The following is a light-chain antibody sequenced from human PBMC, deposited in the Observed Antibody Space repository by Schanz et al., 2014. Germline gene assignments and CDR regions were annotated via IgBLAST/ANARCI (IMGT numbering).Light chain of an antibody. CDR1: SSNIGGNY. J-gene: IGLJ3*02. CDR2: KND. CDR3: ASWDDNLGAPV. Sequence: QSVLTQPPSASGTPGQRVIISCSGTSSNIGGNYVYWYQQLSGTAPKLLIYKNDQRPSGVPDRFSASKSGTSASLAISGLRSEDEADYYCASWDDNLGAPVFGGGTKLTV. V-gene: IGLV1-47*01.